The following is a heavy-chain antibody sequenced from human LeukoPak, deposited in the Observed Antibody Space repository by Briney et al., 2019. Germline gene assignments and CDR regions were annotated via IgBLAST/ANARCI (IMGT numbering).Heavy chain of an antibody. CDR2: ISSSGSTT. CDR3: AKDFLRNMVLGFDY. Sequence: GGSLRLSCAASGFTFSDHYMDWVRQAPGKGLEWVSYISSSGSTTYYADSVKGRFTISRDNSKNTLYLQMNSLRAEDTAVFYCAKDFLRNMVLGFDYWGQGTLVTVSS. V-gene: IGHV3-11*01. D-gene: IGHD3-10*01. CDR1: GFTFSDHY. J-gene: IGHJ4*02.